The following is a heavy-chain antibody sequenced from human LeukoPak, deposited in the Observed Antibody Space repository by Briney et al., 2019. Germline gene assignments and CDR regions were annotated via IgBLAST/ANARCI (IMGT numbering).Heavy chain of an antibody. V-gene: IGHV1-69*04. CDR3: AREYYYDSSGRSFDY. CDR1: GYTFTSYA. D-gene: IGHD3-22*01. J-gene: IGHJ4*02. CDR2: IIPILGIA. Sequence: ASVKVSCKASGYTFTSYAISWVRQAPGQGLEWMGRIIPILGIANYAQKFQGRVTITADKSTSTAYMELSSLRSEDTAVYYCAREYYYDSSGRSFDYWGQGTLVTVSS.